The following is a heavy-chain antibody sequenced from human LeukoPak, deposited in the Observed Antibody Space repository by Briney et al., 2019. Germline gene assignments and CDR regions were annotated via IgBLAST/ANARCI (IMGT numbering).Heavy chain of an antibody. CDR2: INPNIGGT. V-gene: IGHV1-2*02. CDR1: GDTFTGYY. J-gene: IGHJ5*02. D-gene: IGHD3-10*01. CDR3: ARDSNRLWFGAKKQYIWFDP. Sequence: ASVRVSCKASGDTFTGYYMHWVRQAPGQGLEWMGWINPNIGGTNYAQKFQGRVTMTRDTSISTAYMELSRLRSDDTAVYYCARDSNRLWFGAKKQYIWFDPWGQGTLVTVSS.